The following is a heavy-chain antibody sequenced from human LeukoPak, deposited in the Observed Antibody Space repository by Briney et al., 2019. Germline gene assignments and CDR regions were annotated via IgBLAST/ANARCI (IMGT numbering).Heavy chain of an antibody. Sequence: TSEPLSLTCTVSGGSISSSSYYWGWIHQPPGKGLEWIGSIYYSGSTYYNPSLKSRVTISVDTSKNQFSLKLSSVTAADTAVYYCARGDSSGSYYYYYYMDVWGKGTTVTDSS. V-gene: IGHV4-39*07. D-gene: IGHD3-22*01. J-gene: IGHJ6*03. CDR2: IYYSGST. CDR1: GGSISSSSYY. CDR3: ARGDSSGSYYYYYYMDV.